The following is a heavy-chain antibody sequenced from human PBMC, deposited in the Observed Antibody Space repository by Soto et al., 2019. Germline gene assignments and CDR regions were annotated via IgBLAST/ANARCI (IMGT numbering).Heavy chain of an antibody. CDR3: AKDIRSISDLYGMDV. D-gene: IGHD2-2*01. CDR2: ISSNSANI. V-gene: IGHV3-9*01. J-gene: IGHJ6*02. Sequence: GGSLRLSCAASGFTLDDYAMHWVRQAPGKGLEWVSGISSNSANIGYADSVKGRFTISRDNAKNSLYLQMNSLRAEDTALYYCAKDIRSISDLYGMDVWGQGPTMTVYS. CDR1: GFTLDDYA.